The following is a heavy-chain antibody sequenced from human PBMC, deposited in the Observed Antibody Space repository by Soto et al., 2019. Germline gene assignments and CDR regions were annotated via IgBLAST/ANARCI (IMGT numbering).Heavy chain of an antibody. V-gene: IGHV6-1*01. J-gene: IGHJ3*02. CDR1: GDSVSSNSAA. CDR2: TYQRSKWYN. Sequence: PSQTLSLTCAISGDSVSSNSAAWNWIRQSPSRGLEWLGRTYQRSKWYNDYALSVKSRITINPDTSKNQFSLQLNSVTPEDTAVYYCARDPGDPRGDACDIWGQGTMVTVSS. CDR3: ARDPGDPRGDACDI. D-gene: IGHD7-27*01.